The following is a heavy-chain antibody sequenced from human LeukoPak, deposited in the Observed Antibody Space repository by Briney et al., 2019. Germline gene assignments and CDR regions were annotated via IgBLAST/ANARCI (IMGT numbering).Heavy chain of an antibody. D-gene: IGHD2-15*01. J-gene: IGHJ4*02. CDR3: ARDHGCSGGSCYLYYFDY. Sequence: ASVKVSCKASGYTFTSYDINWVRQAPGQGLEWMGWINTNTGNPTYAQGFTGRFVFSLDTSVSTAYLQISSLKAEDTAVYYCARDHGCSGGSCYLYYFDYWGQGTLVTVSS. CDR1: GYTFTSYD. CDR2: INTNTGNP. V-gene: IGHV7-4-1*02.